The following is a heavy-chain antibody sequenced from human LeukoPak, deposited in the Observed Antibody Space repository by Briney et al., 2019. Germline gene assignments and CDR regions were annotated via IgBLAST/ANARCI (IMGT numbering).Heavy chain of an antibody. D-gene: IGHD6-19*01. V-gene: IGHV3-7*05. Sequence: PGGSLRLSCTASGFTISSYWMNWVRQAPGKGLEWVANIKKDGSETYYVDSLKGRFTISRDNAKNSLYLQMNSLRAEDTAVYYCAGGGGWLTDYWGQGTLVTVYS. CDR3: AGGGGWLTDY. J-gene: IGHJ4*02. CDR1: GFTISSYW. CDR2: IKKDGSET.